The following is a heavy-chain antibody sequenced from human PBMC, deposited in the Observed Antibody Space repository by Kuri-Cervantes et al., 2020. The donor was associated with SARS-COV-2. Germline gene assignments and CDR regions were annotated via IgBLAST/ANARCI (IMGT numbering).Heavy chain of an antibody. Sequence: GESLKISCAASGFTFSSYSMNWVRQAPGKGLEWVSSISSSSSYIYYADSVKGRFTISRDISKNTLYLEMDSLRGEDTAVYYCARGEWSSGLHYGMDVWGQGTTVTVSS. CDR3: ARGEWSSGLHYGMDV. J-gene: IGHJ6*02. D-gene: IGHD6-19*01. CDR1: GFTFSSYS. CDR2: ISSSSSYI. V-gene: IGHV3-21*04.